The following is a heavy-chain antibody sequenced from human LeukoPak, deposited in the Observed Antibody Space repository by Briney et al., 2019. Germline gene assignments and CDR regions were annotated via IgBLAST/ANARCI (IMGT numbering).Heavy chain of an antibody. CDR1: GYTFTSYD. D-gene: IGHD6-6*01. CDR3: ARARYSSSSPGDWFDP. CDR2: MNPNSGNT. J-gene: IGHJ5*02. V-gene: IGHV1-8*01. Sequence: ASVKVSCKASGYTFTSYDINSVRHATGQGLECMGWMNPNSGNTGYAQKSQGRVTMPRNTSISTAYMELSSLRSEDMAVYYCARARYSSSSPGDWFDPWGQGTLVTVSS.